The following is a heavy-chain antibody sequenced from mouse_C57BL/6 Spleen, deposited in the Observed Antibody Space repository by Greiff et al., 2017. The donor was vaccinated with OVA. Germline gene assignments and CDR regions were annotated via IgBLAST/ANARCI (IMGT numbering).Heavy chain of an antibody. CDR1: GYTFTGYW. D-gene: IGHD4-1*01. Sequence: QVQLQQSGAELMKPGASVKLSCTATGYTFTGYWIEWVQQRPGHGLEWIGEILPGSGSTNYHAKFKGTATFTADTSSHTAYMKLRSLTTEDAAIDYCARRNWDVGCAYWGQGTLVTVAA. CDR3: ARRNWDVGCAY. CDR2: ILPGSGST. J-gene: IGHJ3*01. V-gene: IGHV1-9*01.